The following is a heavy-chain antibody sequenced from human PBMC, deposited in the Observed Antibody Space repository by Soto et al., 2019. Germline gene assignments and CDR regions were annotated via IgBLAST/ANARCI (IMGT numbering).Heavy chain of an antibody. V-gene: IGHV3-64D*06. D-gene: IGHD2-15*01. CDR2: ISSDGDST. CDR1: GFIFSSYA. J-gene: IGHJ3*02. CDR3: VQVGTWDDIVVVVAAPDSFDI. Sequence: GGSLRLSCSASGFIFSSYAMHWVRQAPGKGLEYVSSISSDGDSTYYAGSVKGRFTISRDNSKNTLYLQMSSLRAEDTAVYYCVQVGTWDDIVVVVAAPDSFDIWGQGTMVTVSS.